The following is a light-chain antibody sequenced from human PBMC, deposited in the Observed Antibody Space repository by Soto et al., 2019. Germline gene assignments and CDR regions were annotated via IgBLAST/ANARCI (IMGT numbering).Light chain of an antibody. CDR2: EVS. CDR1: GSDVGGYIY. CDR3: SSYTSSSTYV. J-gene: IGLJ1*01. Sequence: QSALTQPASVSGSPGQSITISCTGTGSDVGGYIYVSWYQQHPGRAPKLMIFEVSSRPSGVSNRFSGSKSGNTASLTISGLQAEDEADYYSSSYTSSSTYVFGTGTKLTVL. V-gene: IGLV2-14*01.